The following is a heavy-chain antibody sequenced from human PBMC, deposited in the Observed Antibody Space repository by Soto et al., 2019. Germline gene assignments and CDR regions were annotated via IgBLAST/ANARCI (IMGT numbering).Heavy chain of an antibody. D-gene: IGHD6-6*01. CDR1: GFTFSLYS. J-gene: IGHJ4*02. CDR3: ARGSSSDFDY. CDR2: ISGSSSYI. Sequence: GGSLRLSCVFSGFTFSLYSVNLVRQAPGKGLEWVSSISGSSSYIYYADSVKGRFTISRDNAKNSLYLQMNSLRAEDTAVYYCARGSSSDFDYWGQGALVTVSS. V-gene: IGHV3-21*01.